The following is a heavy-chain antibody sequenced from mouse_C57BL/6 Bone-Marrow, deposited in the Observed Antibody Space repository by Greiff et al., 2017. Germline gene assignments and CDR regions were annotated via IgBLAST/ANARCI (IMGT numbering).Heavy chain of an antibody. CDR2: ISSGGSYT. J-gene: IGHJ4*01. CDR1: GFTFSSYG. D-gene: IGHD3-2*02. Sequence: EVMLVESGGDLVKPGGSLKLSCAASGFTFSSYGMSWVRQTPDKRLEWVATISSGGSYTYYPDSVKGRFTISRDNAKNTLYLQMSSLKSEDTAMYYCARHSSGHYYAMDYWGQGTSVTVSS. V-gene: IGHV5-6*01. CDR3: ARHSSGHYYAMDY.